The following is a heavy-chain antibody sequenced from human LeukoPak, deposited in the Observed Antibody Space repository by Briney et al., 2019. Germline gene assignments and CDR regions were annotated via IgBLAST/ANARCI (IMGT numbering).Heavy chain of an antibody. CDR3: AKDRSCTGSSCNVGS. D-gene: IGHD2-2*01. V-gene: IGHV3-23*01. CDR1: GFTFSSFA. J-gene: IGHJ3*01. CDR2: ISGSGGST. Sequence: GGSLRLSCAASGFTFSSFAMSWVRQTPGKGLEWVSAISGSGGSTYYADSVKGRFTISRDNSKNTLFLQMNSLRAEDTAVYYCAKDRSCTGSSCNVGSWGQGTMVTVSS.